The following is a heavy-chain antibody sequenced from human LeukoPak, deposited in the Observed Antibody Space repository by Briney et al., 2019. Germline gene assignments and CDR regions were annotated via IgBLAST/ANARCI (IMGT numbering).Heavy chain of an antibody. J-gene: IGHJ4*02. D-gene: IGHD2-21*02. V-gene: IGHV1-46*01. CDR3: ARHLVTAIITPARYFDY. CDR2: INPSGGST. CDR1: GYTFTSYY. Sequence: ASVKVSCKASGYTFTSYYMHWVRQAPGQGLEWMGIINPSGGSTSYAQKFQGRVTMTRDTSTSTVYMELSSLRSEDTAVYYCARHLVTAIITPARYFDYWGQGTLVTVSS.